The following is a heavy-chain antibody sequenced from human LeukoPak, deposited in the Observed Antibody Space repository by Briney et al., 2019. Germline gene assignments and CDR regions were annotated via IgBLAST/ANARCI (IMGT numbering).Heavy chain of an antibody. CDR1: GFTFSSYS. V-gene: IGHV3-48*01. J-gene: IGHJ4*02. Sequence: GGSLRLSCAASGFTFSSYSMNWVRQAPGKGLEWISYISSTSSTIYYGDPVKGRFTISRDNAKNSLYLQMNSLRAEDTAVYYCAREMTGYSSSAIDYWGQGTLVTVSS. CDR2: ISSTSSTI. CDR3: AREMTGYSSSAIDY. D-gene: IGHD6-13*01.